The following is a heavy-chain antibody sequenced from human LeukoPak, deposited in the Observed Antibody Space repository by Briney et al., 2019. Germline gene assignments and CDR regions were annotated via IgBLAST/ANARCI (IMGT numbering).Heavy chain of an antibody. D-gene: IGHD7-27*01. CDR3: AREPNWGFDAFDI. CDR2: INHGGST. V-gene: IGHV4-34*01. J-gene: IGHJ3*02. Sequence: SETLSLTCAVYGGSFSGYYWSWIRQPPGKGLEWIGEINHGGSTNYNPSLKSRVTISVDTSKNQFSLKLSSVTAADTAVYYCAREPNWGFDAFDIWGQGTMVTVFS. CDR1: GGSFSGYY.